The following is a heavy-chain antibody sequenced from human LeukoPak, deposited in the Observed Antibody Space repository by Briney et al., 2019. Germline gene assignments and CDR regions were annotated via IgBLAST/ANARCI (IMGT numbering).Heavy chain of an antibody. CDR1: GWSSSGYN. V-gene: IGHV4-34*01. J-gene: IGHJ4*02. CDR2: ISHSGST. Sequence: SETLSLTCTVYGWSSSGYNGSWIRQPPGKGLEWIGQISHSGSTNYNPSLKSRVTMSVDTSKNQFSLQMTSVTAADTAVYYCANMIRGLDYWGQGALVTVSS. D-gene: IGHD3-10*01. CDR3: ANMIRGLDY.